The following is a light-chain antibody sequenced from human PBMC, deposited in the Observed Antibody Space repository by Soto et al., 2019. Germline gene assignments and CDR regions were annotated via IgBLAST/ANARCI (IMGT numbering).Light chain of an antibody. V-gene: IGKV2-28*01. CDR3: MQALQTPT. Sequence: DIVMPHSPLSLPVTPGEPASISCRSSQSLLHSNGYNYLDWYLQKPGQSPQLLIYLGSNRASGVPDRFSGSGSGTDFTLKISRVEAEDVGVYYCMQALQTPTFGGGTKVEIK. CDR1: QSLLHSNGYNY. CDR2: LGS. J-gene: IGKJ4*01.